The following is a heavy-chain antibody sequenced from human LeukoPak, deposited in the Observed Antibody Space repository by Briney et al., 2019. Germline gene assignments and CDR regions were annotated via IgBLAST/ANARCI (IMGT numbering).Heavy chain of an antibody. CDR1: GFIFSSYA. V-gene: IGHV3-23*01. Sequence: GGSLRLSCAASGFIFSSYAMSWVRQAPGKGLEWVSGISSSGYNTYHADSVKGRFTISRDNSKNTLCLLMNSLRAEDTAVYYCAKDTGTSRNYIALVAATHFWGQGTLLTVSS. D-gene: IGHD2-15*01. CDR2: ISSSGYNT. CDR3: AKDTGTSRNYIALVAATHF. J-gene: IGHJ4*02.